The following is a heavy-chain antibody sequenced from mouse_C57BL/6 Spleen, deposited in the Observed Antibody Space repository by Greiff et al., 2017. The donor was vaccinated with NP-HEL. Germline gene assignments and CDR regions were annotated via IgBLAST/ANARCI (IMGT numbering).Heavy chain of an antibody. CDR2: INYDGSST. D-gene: IGHD6-5*01. CDR3: ARDLSWYFDV. CDR1: GFTFSDYY. J-gene: IGHJ1*03. Sequence: DVMLVESEGGLVQPGSSMKLSCTASGFTFSDYYMAWVRQVPEKGLEWVANINYDGSSTYYLDSLKGRFIISRDNAKNILYLQMSSLKSEDTATYYCARDLSWYFDVWGKGTTVTVSS. V-gene: IGHV5-16*01.